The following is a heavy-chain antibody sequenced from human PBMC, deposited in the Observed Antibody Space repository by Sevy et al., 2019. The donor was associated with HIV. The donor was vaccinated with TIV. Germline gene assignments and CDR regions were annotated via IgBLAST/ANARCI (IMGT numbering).Heavy chain of an antibody. CDR1: GFTNDFW. V-gene: IGHV3-7*01. D-gene: IGHD6-13*01. CDR2: IKQDGSEM. J-gene: IGHJ4*02. Sequence: GGSPRLSCSASGFTNDFWMSWVRQAPGKALEWVANIKQDGSEMFYVDSVEGRFIISRDNAKNSIYLQMNTLRVEDTAVYYCTRDRSCGYFDSWGQGTLVTVSS. CDR3: TRDRSCGYFDS.